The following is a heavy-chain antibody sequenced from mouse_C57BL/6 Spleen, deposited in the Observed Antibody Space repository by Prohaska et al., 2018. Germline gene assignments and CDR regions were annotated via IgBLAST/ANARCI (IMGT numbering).Heavy chain of an antibody. Sequence: GKQSHGKSLEWIGDINPNNGGTIYNQKFKGKATLTVDKSSSTAYMELRSLTSEDTAVYYCASNSNGHYYAMDYWGQGTSVTVSS. J-gene: IGHJ4*01. V-gene: IGHV1-18*01. CDR3: ASNSNGHYYAMDY. D-gene: IGHD2-5*01. CDR2: INPNNGGT.